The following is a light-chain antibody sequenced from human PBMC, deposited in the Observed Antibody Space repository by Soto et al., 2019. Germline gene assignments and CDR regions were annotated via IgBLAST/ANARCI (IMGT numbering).Light chain of an antibody. CDR2: ANN. CDR1: GYNIGSNYD. Sequence: QSVLTQPPSVSGAPGQRVTISCTGNGYNIGSNYDVHWYQVLPGSAPKLLIYANNNRPSGVPDRFSGSKSGTSATLAVTGLQAEDEADYYCSSYAGSSYVFGTGTKLTVL. V-gene: IGLV1-40*01. CDR3: SSYAGSSYV. J-gene: IGLJ1*01.